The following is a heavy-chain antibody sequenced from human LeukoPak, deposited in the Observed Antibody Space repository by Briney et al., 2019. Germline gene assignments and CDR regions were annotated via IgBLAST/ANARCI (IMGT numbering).Heavy chain of an antibody. Sequence: KPSQTLSLTCTVSGGSVSSGSYYWTWIRQPPGKGLEWIGSMYHSGSTYYNPSLKSRVTISVDTSKNQFSLKLSSVTAADTAVYYCARGVTPFDYWGQGTLVTVSS. CDR1: GGSVSSGSYY. J-gene: IGHJ4*02. CDR2: MYHSGST. D-gene: IGHD2-21*02. V-gene: IGHV4-39*07. CDR3: ARGVTPFDY.